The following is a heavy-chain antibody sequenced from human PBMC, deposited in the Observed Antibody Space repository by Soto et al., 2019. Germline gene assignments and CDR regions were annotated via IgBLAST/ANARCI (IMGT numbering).Heavy chain of an antibody. CDR1: GFTFSSYA. CDR2: ISGSGGST. J-gene: IGHJ5*02. CDR3: AKRDIFRALWFGDNKFFSDL. Sequence: PGGSLRLSCAASGFTFSSYAMSWVRQAPGKGLEWVSAISGSGGSTYYADSVKGRFTISRDNSKNTLYLQMNSLRAEDTAVYYCAKRDIFRALWFGDNKFFSDLWGQGTLVTVSS. D-gene: IGHD3-10*01. V-gene: IGHV3-23*01.